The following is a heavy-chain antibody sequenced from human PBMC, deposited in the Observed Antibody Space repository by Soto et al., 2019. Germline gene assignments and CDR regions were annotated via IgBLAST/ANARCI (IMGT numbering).Heavy chain of an antibody. J-gene: IGHJ5*02. V-gene: IGHV3-64*01. CDR3: ARVAVDDYGDYGWFDP. Sequence: SGFTFSNYAIHWVRQAPGKGLEYVSAISSNGDSKYYANSVKGRFTISRYNSKNTLYLQMGSLRVEDMAVYYCARVAVDDYGDYGWFDPWGQGTLVTVSS. CDR1: GFTFSNYA. CDR2: ISSNGDSK. D-gene: IGHD4-17*01.